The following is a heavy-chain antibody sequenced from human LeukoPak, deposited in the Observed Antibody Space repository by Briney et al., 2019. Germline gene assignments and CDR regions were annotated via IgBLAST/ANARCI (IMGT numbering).Heavy chain of an antibody. CDR3: ARHPDGSLSLDY. CDR1: GFSFSDYY. V-gene: IGHV3-11*03. CDR2: ISSSGSHT. J-gene: IGHJ4*02. D-gene: IGHD1-26*01. Sequence: PGGSLRLSCVASGFSFSDYYMSWIRQAPGKGLEWVSYISSSGSHTNYADSVTGRFTISRNNAKKSLHLQMTSLRAEDTAVYYCARHPDGSLSLDYWGQGTLVTVSS.